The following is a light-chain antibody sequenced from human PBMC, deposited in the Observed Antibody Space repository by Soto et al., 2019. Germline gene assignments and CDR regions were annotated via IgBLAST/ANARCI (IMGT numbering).Light chain of an antibody. Sequence: EVLMTQSSATLSVSPGERATLSCRASQSVGIKLAWYQQKPGQAPRLLMYSASTRATGIPARFSGGGSGTDFTLTISSLQSEDFAVYYCQQYNNWPRTFGQGTKVDIK. CDR2: SAS. J-gene: IGKJ1*01. V-gene: IGKV3-15*01. CDR3: QQYNNWPRT. CDR1: QSVGIK.